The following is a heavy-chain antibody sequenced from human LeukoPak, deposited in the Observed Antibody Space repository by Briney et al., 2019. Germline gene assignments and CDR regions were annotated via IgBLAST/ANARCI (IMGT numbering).Heavy chain of an antibody. J-gene: IGHJ4*02. CDR2: IYYSGGT. D-gene: IGHD6-13*01. V-gene: IGHV4-59*01. Sequence: PSETLSLTCTVSGGSISSYYWSWIRQPPGKGLEWIGYIYYSGGTNYNPSLKSRVTISVDTSKNQFSLKLSSVTAADTAVYYCARGRAAAEGGVDYWGQGTLVTVSS. CDR3: ARGRAAAEGGVDY. CDR1: GGSISSYY.